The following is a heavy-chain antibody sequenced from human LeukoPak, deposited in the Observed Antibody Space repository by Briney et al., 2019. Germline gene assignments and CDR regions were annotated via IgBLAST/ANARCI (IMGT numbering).Heavy chain of an antibody. Sequence: GASVKVSCKAAVYSLITYGISWVRQAPGQGLEWMGWISAYNGNTNYAQKLQGRVTVTTDTSTNTAYMELRSLRSDDTAVYYCARERKSSYDTLTGYYKSDAFDIWGQGTMVTVSS. CDR3: ARERKSSYDTLTGYYKSDAFDI. J-gene: IGHJ3*02. CDR2: ISAYNGNT. V-gene: IGHV1-18*01. D-gene: IGHD3-9*01. CDR1: VYSLITYG.